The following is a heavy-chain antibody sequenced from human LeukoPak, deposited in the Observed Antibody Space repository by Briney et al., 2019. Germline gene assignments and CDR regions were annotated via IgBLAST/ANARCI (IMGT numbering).Heavy chain of an antibody. J-gene: IGHJ4*02. Sequence: GGSLRLSCAASGFTFSSYAMSWVRQAPGKGLEWVSSISSSSSYIYYADSVKGRFTISRDNAKNSLYLQMNSLRAEDTAVYYCARGDVGATTFDYWGQGTLVTVSS. V-gene: IGHV3-21*01. D-gene: IGHD1-26*01. CDR3: ARGDVGATTFDY. CDR2: ISSSSSYI. CDR1: GFTFSSYA.